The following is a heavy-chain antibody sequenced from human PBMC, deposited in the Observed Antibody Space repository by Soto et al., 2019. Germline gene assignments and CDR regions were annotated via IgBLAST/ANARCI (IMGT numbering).Heavy chain of an antibody. CDR2: IIPIFGTA. Sequence: QVQLVQSGAEVKKPGSSVKVSCKASGGTFSSYAIRWVRQAPGQGLEWMGGIIPIFGTANYAQKFQGRVTNTSDESTSTAYMELSSLRSEDTAVYYCVRYSYCSGGSFYSSFDYWGQGTLVTVSS. CDR1: GGTFSSYA. V-gene: IGHV1-69*05. CDR3: VRYSYCSGGSFYSSFDY. D-gene: IGHD2-15*01. J-gene: IGHJ4*02.